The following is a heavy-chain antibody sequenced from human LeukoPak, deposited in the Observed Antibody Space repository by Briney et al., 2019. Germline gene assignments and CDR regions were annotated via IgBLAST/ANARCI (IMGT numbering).Heavy chain of an antibody. J-gene: IGHJ4*02. Sequence: PGGSLRLSCAASGFTFSSYSMNWVRQAPGEGLEWVSYISSSSSTIYYADSVKGRFTISRDNAKNSLYLQMNSLRTEDTAVYYCARDLCSRGRTVTTDYFDYWGQGTLVTVSS. CDR1: GFTFSSYS. CDR2: ISSSSSTI. CDR3: ARDLCSRGRTVTTDYFDY. V-gene: IGHV3-48*04. D-gene: IGHD4-17*01.